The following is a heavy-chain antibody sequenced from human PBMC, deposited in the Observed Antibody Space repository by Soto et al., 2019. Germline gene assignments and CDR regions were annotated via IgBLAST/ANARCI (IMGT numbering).Heavy chain of an antibody. CDR3: ARGLWFGEFYYYGMDV. V-gene: IGHV4-4*02. CDR1: GGSISSSNW. CDR2: IYHSGST. J-gene: IGHJ6*02. D-gene: IGHD3-10*01. Sequence: QVQLQESGPGLVKPSGTLSLTCAVSGGSISSSNWWSWVRQPPGKGLEWIGEIYHSGSTNHNPSLKSRVTISVDKSKTEFSLKLSSVTAADTAVYYCARGLWFGEFYYYGMDVCGQGTTVTVSS.